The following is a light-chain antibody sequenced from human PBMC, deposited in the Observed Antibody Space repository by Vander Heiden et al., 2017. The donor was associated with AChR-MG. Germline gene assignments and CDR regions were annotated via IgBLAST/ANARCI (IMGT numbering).Light chain of an antibody. CDR2: QDS. CDR3: QAWDSSTAV. V-gene: IGLV3-1*01. CDR1: KVGDKY. Sequence: SYELTQPPSVSVSPGQTARITCSGDKVGDKYACWYQQKPGHSPVLVIYQDSKRPSGIPERFSGSNSGNTATLTISGTQAMDEADYYCQAWDSSTAVFGGGTKLTVL. J-gene: IGLJ2*01.